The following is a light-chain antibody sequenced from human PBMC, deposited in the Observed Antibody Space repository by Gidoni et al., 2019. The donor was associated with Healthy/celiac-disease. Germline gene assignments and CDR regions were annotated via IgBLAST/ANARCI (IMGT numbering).Light chain of an antibody. CDR1: QRVSSSY. J-gene: IGKJ4*01. CDR3: QQYGSSPLT. Sequence: EIVLTQSPGTLSLSPGERATLSCRASQRVSSSYLACYQQKPGQAPRLLIYGASSRATGIPDRFSGSGSGTDFTLTISSLEPEDFAVYYCQQYGSSPLTFGGGTKVEIK. CDR2: GAS. V-gene: IGKV3-20*01.